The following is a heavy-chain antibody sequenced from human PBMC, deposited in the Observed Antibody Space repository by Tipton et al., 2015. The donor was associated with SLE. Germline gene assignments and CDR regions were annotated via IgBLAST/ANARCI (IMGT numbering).Heavy chain of an antibody. Sequence: QVQLVQSGAEVKKPGASVKVSCKASGYTFTSYGISWVRQAPGQGLEWMGGIIPIFGTANYAQKFQGRVTITADESTSTAYMELSSLRSEDTAVYYCARDFRSIVVVPAAQGDYYYGMDVWGQGTTVTVSS. V-gene: IGHV1-69*01. CDR2: IIPIFGTA. CDR3: ARDFRSIVVVPAAQGDYYYGMDV. CDR1: GYTFTSYG. D-gene: IGHD2-2*01. J-gene: IGHJ6*02.